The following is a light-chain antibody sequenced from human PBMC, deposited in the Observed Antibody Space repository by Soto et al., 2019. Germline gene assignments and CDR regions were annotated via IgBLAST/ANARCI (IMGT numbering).Light chain of an antibody. CDR1: TSNIGSNI. Sequence: QSVLTQPPSASGTPGQRVTISCSGSTSNIGSNIVKWYQQLPGTAPKLLIYSNNQRPSGVRDRFSGSKSGTSASLAISGLQSEDEADYYCAAWDDSLNGVVFGGGTKVTVL. J-gene: IGLJ3*02. CDR2: SNN. V-gene: IGLV1-44*01. CDR3: AAWDDSLNGVV.